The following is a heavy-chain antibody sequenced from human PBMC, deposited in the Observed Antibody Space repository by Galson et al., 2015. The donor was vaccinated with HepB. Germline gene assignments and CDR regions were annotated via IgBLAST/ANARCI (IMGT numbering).Heavy chain of an antibody. CDR2: ISFDGSDK. D-gene: IGHD3-16*02. Sequence: SLRLSCAASGFTFFTYAMHWVRQAPGKGLEWVALISFDGSDKYYADSVKGRFTISRDNSKNTLYLQMNSLRAEDTAVYYCAREDVIGYFDYWGQGTLVTVSS. J-gene: IGHJ4*02. V-gene: IGHV3-30-3*01. CDR1: GFTFFTYA. CDR3: AREDVIGYFDY.